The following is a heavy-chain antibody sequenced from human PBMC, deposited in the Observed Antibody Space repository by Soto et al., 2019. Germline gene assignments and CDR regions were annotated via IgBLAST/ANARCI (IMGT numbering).Heavy chain of an antibody. J-gene: IGHJ5*01. Sequence: PSETLSLTSAVSGGSISSGGYSWSWIRQPPGKGLEWIGYIYHSGSTYYNPSLKSRVTISVDRSKNQFSLHLNSVTPEDTAVYYCVRLIGNSWLDFWGQGTTVTSPQ. CDR3: VRLIGNSWLDF. CDR1: GGSISSGGYS. V-gene: IGHV4-30-2*01. CDR2: IYHSGST. D-gene: IGHD1-26*01.